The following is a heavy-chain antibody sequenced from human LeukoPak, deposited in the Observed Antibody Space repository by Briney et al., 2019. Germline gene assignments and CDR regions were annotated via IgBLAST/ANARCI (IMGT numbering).Heavy chain of an antibody. CDR3: AKTYYDILTGYPAYFDY. V-gene: IGHV3-23*01. Sequence: GALRLSCAASGFTFSSYAMSWVRQAPGKGLEWVSAISGSGGSTYYADSVKGRFTISRDNSKNTLYLQMNSLRAEDTAVYYCAKTYYDILTGYPAYFDYWGQGTLVTVSS. D-gene: IGHD3-9*01. J-gene: IGHJ4*02. CDR2: ISGSGGST. CDR1: GFTFSSYA.